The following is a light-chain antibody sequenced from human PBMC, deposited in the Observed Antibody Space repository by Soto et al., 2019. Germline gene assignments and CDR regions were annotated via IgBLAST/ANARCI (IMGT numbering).Light chain of an antibody. J-gene: IGLJ2*01. V-gene: IGLV4-69*01. CDR2: LNSDGSH. CDR3: QTWGTGTVV. Sequence: QSVLTQSPSASASLGASVKFTCTLSSGHSTNAVAWHQQQPAKGPRYLMKLNSDGSHTKGDGIPDRFSGSSSGAERYLTISSLQSEDEAEYYCQTWGTGTVVFGGGTQLTVL. CDR1: SGHSTNA.